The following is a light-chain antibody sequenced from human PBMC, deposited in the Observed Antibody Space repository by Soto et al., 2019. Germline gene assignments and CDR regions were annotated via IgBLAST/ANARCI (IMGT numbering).Light chain of an antibody. CDR3: LHYHSWPRT. Sequence: DNEMTQFPSALSAPVRDRVTITCRARQDISDYAGWFQHKAGNVPQRLMYASTLESGVPSRFSGSGSGTEFTLTITGLQSEDFATYYCLHYHSWPRTFGRGTKVDIK. CDR2: AS. CDR1: QDISDY. V-gene: IGKV1-17*03. J-gene: IGKJ4*02.